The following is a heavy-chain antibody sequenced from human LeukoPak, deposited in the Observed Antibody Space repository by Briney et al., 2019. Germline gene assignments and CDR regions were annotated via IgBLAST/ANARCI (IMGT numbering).Heavy chain of an antibody. J-gene: IGHJ4*02. V-gene: IGHV1-18*01. D-gene: IGHD6-13*01. CDR1: GYTFTSYG. CDR3: ARALAAGDFDY. Sequence: ASVKVSCKASGYTFTSYGISWVRQAPGQGLEWMGWISAYNGNTNYAQKLQGRVTMTTDTSTSTAYVELRSLRSDDTAVYYCARALAAGDFDYWGQGTLVTVSS. CDR2: ISAYNGNT.